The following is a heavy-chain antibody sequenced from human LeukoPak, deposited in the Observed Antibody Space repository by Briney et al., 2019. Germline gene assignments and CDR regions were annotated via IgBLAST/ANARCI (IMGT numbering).Heavy chain of an antibody. J-gene: IGHJ5*02. CDR2: INPNSGGT. Sequence: ASVKVSCKAPGYTFTGYYMHWVRQAPGQGLEWMGWINPNSGGTNYAQKFQGRVTMTRDTSISTAYMELSRLRSDDTAVYYCARAKIGVARGQWFDPWGQGTLVTVSS. D-gene: IGHD6-13*01. V-gene: IGHV1-2*02. CDR3: ARAKIGVARGQWFDP. CDR1: GYTFTGYY.